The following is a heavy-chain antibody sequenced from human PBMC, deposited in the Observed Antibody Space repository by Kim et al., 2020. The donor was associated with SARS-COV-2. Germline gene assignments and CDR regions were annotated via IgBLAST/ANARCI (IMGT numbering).Heavy chain of an antibody. CDR2: IIPIFGTA. J-gene: IGHJ4*02. Sequence: SVKVSCKASGGTFSSYSISWVRQAPGQGLEWMGGIIPIFGTANYAQKFHGRVTITADISTSTAYMELSSLRSEDTAVYYCARGVGYCSSTSCPPWGYWGQGTLVTVSS. CDR1: GGTFSSYS. D-gene: IGHD2-2*01. CDR3: ARGVGYCSSTSCPPWGY. V-gene: IGHV1-69*06.